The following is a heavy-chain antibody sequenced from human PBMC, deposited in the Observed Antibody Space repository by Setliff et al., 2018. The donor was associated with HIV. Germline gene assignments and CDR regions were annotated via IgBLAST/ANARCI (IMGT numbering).Heavy chain of an antibody. D-gene: IGHD4-17*01. V-gene: IGHV4-61*01. Sequence: SGGSVGSGSYYWSWIRQSPGKGLEWLGYIYYSGSTTYNPSLRSRVTISIDTSKNQFSLNLRSVTAADTAVYYCARDPPGYGDSKDYWGQGKLVTVSS. CDR1: GGSVGSGSYY. CDR3: ARDPPGYGDSKDY. CDR2: IYYSGST. J-gene: IGHJ4*02.